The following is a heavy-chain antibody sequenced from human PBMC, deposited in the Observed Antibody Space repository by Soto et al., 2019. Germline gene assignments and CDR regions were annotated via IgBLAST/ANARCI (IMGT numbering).Heavy chain of an antibody. V-gene: IGHV3-7*05. CDR3: VRSYDS. CDR2: IKQDGSER. Sequence: EVQLVESGGGLVQPGGSLRLSCAASGFTFSSAWMTWVRQAPGKGLGWVANIKQDGSERYYVDSVKGRFSVSRDNAKNSLYLQMDSLRAEDSAIYYCVRSYDSWRQGTLGTVSS. J-gene: IGHJ4*02. CDR1: GFTFSSAW.